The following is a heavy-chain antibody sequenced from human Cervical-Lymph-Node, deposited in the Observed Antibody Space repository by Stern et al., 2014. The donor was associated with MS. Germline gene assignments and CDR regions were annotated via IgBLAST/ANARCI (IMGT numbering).Heavy chain of an antibody. CDR3: ARGNWNYEGMGY. Sequence: VQLLESGGGVVQPGRSLRLSCAASGFTFSNYGMHWVRQAPGKGLEWLAVIWYDGNKKYYADFVKGRFTISRDNSKNTLFLQMSSLTAEDTALYYCARGNWNYEGMGYWGQGTLVTVSS. D-gene: IGHD1-7*01. CDR2: IWYDGNKK. J-gene: IGHJ4*02. V-gene: IGHV3-33*01. CDR1: GFTFSNYG.